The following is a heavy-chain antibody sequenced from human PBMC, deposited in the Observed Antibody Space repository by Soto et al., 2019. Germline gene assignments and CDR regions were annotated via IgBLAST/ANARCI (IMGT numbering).Heavy chain of an antibody. CDR3: ARGAAVSGMDV. Sequence: GPSVKVSCKASGYTFTSYAMHWVRQAPGQRLEWMGWINAGNGNTKYSQKFQGRVTITRDTSATTAYMELSSLRSEDTAVYYCARGAAVSGMDVWGQGTTVTVSS. CDR1: GYTFTSYA. V-gene: IGHV1-3*01. J-gene: IGHJ6*02. CDR2: INAGNGNT. D-gene: IGHD6-13*01.